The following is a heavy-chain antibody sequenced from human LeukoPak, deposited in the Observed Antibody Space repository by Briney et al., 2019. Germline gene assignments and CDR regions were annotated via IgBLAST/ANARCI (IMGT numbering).Heavy chain of an antibody. J-gene: IGHJ4*02. V-gene: IGHV3-23*01. CDR3: AKMNYYGSGSYYNELDY. CDR1: GFTFSSYA. CDR2: ISGSGGST. D-gene: IGHD3-10*01. Sequence: GGSLRLSCAAPGFTFSSYAMSWVRQAPGKGLEWVSAISGSGGSTYYADSVKGRFTISRDNSKNTLYLQMNSLRAEDTAVYYCAKMNYYGSGSYYNELDYWGQGTLVTVSS.